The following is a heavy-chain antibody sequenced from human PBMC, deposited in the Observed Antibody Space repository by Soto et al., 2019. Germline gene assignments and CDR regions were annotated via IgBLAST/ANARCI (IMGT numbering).Heavy chain of an antibody. CDR2: ISGDKGHT. V-gene: IGHV1-18*04. J-gene: IGHJ4*02. CDR1: GSAFSSYG. CDR3: ARGTPSSSCTGFAVY. Sequence: QVQLVQSGAEVKKPGGSVKVSCKAPGSAFSSYGINWVRQAPGQGPEWMGWISGDKGHTNYAQIFQGRVTMTTDKSTSTAYMELRSVRSDDTSVYYCARGTPSSSCTGFAVYWGEAALVTVSS. D-gene: IGHD6-6*01.